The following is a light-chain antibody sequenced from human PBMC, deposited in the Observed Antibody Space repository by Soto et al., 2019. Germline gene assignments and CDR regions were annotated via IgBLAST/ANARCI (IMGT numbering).Light chain of an antibody. J-gene: IGLJ1*01. Sequence: QSVLTQPASVSGSPGQSITISCTGTSSDFGDYNYVFWFQQHPGKAPKLMIYDVTNRPSGVSNRFSGSKSGDTASLTISGLQAEDEADYYCASYTNSITYVFATGTEVTVL. V-gene: IGLV2-14*03. CDR2: DVT. CDR1: SSDFGDYNY. CDR3: ASYTNSITYV.